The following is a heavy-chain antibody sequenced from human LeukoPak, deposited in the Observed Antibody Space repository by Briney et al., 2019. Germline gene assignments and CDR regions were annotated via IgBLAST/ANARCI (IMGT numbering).Heavy chain of an antibody. J-gene: IGHJ4*02. CDR2: TQHSGST. Sequence: SETLSPTCAVYGGSLSGYYWSWIRHPPGEGLGWNGETQHSGSTNYNPSLKSRVTISVDTSKNQFSLKLSSVTAADTAVYYCARGEGSGSYYKYYFDYWGQGTLVTVSS. CDR1: GGSLSGYY. V-gene: IGHV4-34*01. CDR3: ARGEGSGSYYKYYFDY. D-gene: IGHD3-10*01.